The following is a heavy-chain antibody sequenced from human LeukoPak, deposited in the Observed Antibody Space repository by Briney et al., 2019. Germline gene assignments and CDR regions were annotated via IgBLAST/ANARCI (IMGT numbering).Heavy chain of an antibody. V-gene: IGHV3-53*01. Sequence: GGSLRLSCAASGFTVSNNYMNWVRQAPGKGLEWVSLIYSGGTTKYADSVKGRFTISRDNSKNTLYLQMNSLRVENTAMYYCARDPPGIAASGKGGWGQGTLVTVSS. J-gene: IGHJ4*02. D-gene: IGHD6-13*01. CDR1: GFTVSNNY. CDR2: IYSGGTT. CDR3: ARDPPGIAASGKGG.